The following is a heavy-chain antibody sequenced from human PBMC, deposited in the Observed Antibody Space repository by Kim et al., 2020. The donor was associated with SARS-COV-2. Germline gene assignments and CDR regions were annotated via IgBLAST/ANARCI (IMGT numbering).Heavy chain of an antibody. Sequence: SETLSLTCAVYGGSFSGYYWSWIRQPPGKGLEWIGEINHSGSTNYNPSLKSRVTISVDTSKNQFSLKPSSVTAADTAVYYCARGPREYCSSTSCFRNEDWGQGTLVTVSS. V-gene: IGHV4-34*01. J-gene: IGHJ4*02. CDR3: ARGPREYCSSTSCFRNED. CDR2: INHSGST. CDR1: GGSFSGYY. D-gene: IGHD2-2*01.